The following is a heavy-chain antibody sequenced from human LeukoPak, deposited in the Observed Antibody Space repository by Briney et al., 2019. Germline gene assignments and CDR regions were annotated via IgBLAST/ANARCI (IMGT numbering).Heavy chain of an antibody. CDR2: IIPMFVTA. CDR3: AREGRDGYNNGLLFDY. V-gene: IGHV1-69*01. Sequence: SVKVSCKASGGSFINYAISWVRQAPGQGLEWMGGIIPMFVTANYAQKFQGRVTITADESTSTAYMELSSLRSEDTAVYYCAREGRDGYNNGLLFDYWGQGTLVTVSS. D-gene: IGHD5-24*01. CDR1: GGSFINYA. J-gene: IGHJ4*02.